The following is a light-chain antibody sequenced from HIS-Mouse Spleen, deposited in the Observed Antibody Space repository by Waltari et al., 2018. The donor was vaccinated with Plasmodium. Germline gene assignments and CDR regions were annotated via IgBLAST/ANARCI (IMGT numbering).Light chain of an antibody. CDR3: QVWDSSSDHVV. Sequence: SYVLTPPPSVSVAPGQTARTTCGGDNIGSKRVQGYQQKPGQAPGLVVYDDSDRPSGIPERFSGSNSGNTATLTISRVEAGDEADYYCQVWDSSSDHVVFGGGTKLTVL. J-gene: IGLJ2*01. V-gene: IGLV3-21*02. CDR1: NIGSKR. CDR2: DDS.